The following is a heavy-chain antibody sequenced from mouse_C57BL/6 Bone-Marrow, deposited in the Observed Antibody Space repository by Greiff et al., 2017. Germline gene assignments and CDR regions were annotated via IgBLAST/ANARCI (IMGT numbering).Heavy chain of an antibody. V-gene: IGHV5-12*01. CDR3: ARGWLLHAMDY. D-gene: IGHD2-3*01. CDR2: ISNGGGST. Sequence: VMLVESGGGLVQPGGSLKLSCAASGFTFSDYYMYWVRQTPEKRLEWVAYISNGGGSTYYPDTVKGRFTISRDNAKNTLYLQMSRLKSEDTAMYYCARGWLLHAMDYWGQGTSVTVSS. CDR1: GFTFSDYY. J-gene: IGHJ4*01.